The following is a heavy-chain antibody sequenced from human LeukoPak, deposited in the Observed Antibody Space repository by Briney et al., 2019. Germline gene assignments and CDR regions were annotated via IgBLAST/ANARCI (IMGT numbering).Heavy chain of an antibody. Sequence: GRSLRLSCTASGFTFGDYAMSWIRQAPGKGLEWVGFIRSKAYGETADYAASVKGRFTISRDDSKAIAYLQMYSLKTEDTAVYHCTRDRGAYNLYDYWGQGALVTVSS. CDR1: GFTFGDYA. J-gene: IGHJ4*02. V-gene: IGHV3-49*03. D-gene: IGHD1-1*01. CDR2: IRSKAYGETA. CDR3: TRDRGAYNLYDY.